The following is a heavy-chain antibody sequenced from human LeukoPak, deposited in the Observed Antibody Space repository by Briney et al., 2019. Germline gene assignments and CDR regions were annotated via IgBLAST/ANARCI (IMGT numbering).Heavy chain of an antibody. V-gene: IGHV4-59*01. D-gene: IGHD1-26*01. CDR1: RVSISSYY. Sequence: TLSLTCTVSRVSISSYYWSAIRQPPGKGLEWIWYIYYSGSTNYNPSLKSRVTISVDTSKNQFSLKLSSVTAADTAVYYCAREGEILYYGMDVWGQGATGTVSS. CDR2: IYYSGST. CDR3: AREGEILYYGMDV. J-gene: IGHJ6*02.